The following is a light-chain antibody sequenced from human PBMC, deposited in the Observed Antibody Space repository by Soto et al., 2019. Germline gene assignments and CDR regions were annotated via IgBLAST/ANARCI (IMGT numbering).Light chain of an antibody. CDR3: QQLNSYPLT. CDR2: AAS. J-gene: IGKJ4*01. Sequence: IQLTQSPSSLSAFVGDRVTITCRASQDISSYLAWYQQRPGKAPKLLIYAASTLQSGVPSRFSGSGFGTDFTLTISSLQPEDFATYYCQQLNSYPLTFGGGTKVEIK. CDR1: QDISSY. V-gene: IGKV1-9*01.